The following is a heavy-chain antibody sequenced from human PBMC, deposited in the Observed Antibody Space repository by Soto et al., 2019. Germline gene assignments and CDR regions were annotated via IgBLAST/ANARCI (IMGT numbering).Heavy chain of an antibody. CDR3: AIRIAVADYWYFDL. D-gene: IGHD6-19*01. CDR2: IIPIFGTA. V-gene: IGHV1-69*13. CDR1: GGTFSSYA. J-gene: IGHJ2*01. Sequence: ASVKVSCKASGGTFSSYAISWVRQAPGQGLEWMGGIIPIFGTANYAQKFQGRVTITADESTSTAYMELSSLRSEDTAVYYCAIRIAVADYWYFDLWGRGTLVTVSS.